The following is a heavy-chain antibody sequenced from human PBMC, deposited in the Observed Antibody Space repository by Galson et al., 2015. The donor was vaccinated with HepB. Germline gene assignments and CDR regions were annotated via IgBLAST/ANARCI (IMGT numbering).Heavy chain of an antibody. CDR3: ARSISGTTWYYGMDV. Sequence: ALVKPTQTLTMTCTFSGFSLSTNLMCVNWIRQPPGKALEWLARIDWEDDKYYSTSLKTRLTISKDTSKNQVVLKMTNMDPVDTATYYCARSISGTTWYYGMDVWGQGTTVTVSS. CDR2: IDWEDDK. V-gene: IGHV2-70*11. J-gene: IGHJ6*02. D-gene: IGHD1-20*01. CDR1: GFSLSTNLMC.